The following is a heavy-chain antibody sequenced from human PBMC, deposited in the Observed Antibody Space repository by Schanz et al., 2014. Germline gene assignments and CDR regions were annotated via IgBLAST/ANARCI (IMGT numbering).Heavy chain of an antibody. CDR2: ISPYNGNT. D-gene: IGHD5-12*01. V-gene: IGHV1-18*01. J-gene: IGHJ4*02. CDR3: ARDFSAYVGNYFDY. Sequence: QVQVVQSGAEVKKPGASVKVSCKASGGTFSSYTISWVRQAPGQGLEWMGRISPYNGNTNYAQKLQGRVTMTADTSTSTSYMELTSLRFDDTAVYYCARDFSAYVGNYFDYWGQGSLVTVSS. CDR1: GGTFSSYT.